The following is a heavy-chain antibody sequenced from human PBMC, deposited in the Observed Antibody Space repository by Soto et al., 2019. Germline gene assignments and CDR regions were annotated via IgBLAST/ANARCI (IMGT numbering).Heavy chain of an antibody. V-gene: IGHV4-31*03. Sequence: QVQLQESGPGLVKPSQTLSLTCTVSGGSISSGGYYWSWIRQHPGKGLEWIGYIYYSGSTYYNPSLKSRVTISVATSKNQFSLKLSSVTAADTAVYYCAIRNGSGSYYVDYWGQGTLVTVSS. CDR3: AIRNGSGSYYVDY. J-gene: IGHJ4*02. CDR2: IYYSGST. CDR1: GGSISSGGYY. D-gene: IGHD3-10*01.